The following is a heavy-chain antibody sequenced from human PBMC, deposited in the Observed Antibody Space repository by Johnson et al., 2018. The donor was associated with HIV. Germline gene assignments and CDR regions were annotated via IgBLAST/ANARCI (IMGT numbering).Heavy chain of an antibody. CDR3: ARDKGGIVGYDAFDI. Sequence: QVQLVESGGGLIQPGGSLRLSCAASGFTFSDYYLSWIRPAPGKGLEWVSCISSSGSTLYYAYSVWGRFTISRDNSKNTLYLQMNSLRAEDTAVYYCARDKGGIVGYDAFDIWGQGTMVTVSS. V-gene: IGHV3-11*04. D-gene: IGHD1-26*01. CDR1: GFTFSDYY. CDR2: ISSSGSTL. J-gene: IGHJ3*02.